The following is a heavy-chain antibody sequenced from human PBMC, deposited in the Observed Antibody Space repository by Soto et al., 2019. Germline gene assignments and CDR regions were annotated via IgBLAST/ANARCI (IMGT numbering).Heavy chain of an antibody. D-gene: IGHD6-19*01. V-gene: IGHV4-34*01. CDR2: INHSGST. Sequence: PGKGLEWIGEINHSGSTNYNPSRKSRVTISVDTSKNQFSLKLSSVTAADTAVYYCASSGWYRYYYSGMAVRRQGTTVTVSS. CDR3: ASSGWYRYYYSGMAV. J-gene: IGHJ6*02.